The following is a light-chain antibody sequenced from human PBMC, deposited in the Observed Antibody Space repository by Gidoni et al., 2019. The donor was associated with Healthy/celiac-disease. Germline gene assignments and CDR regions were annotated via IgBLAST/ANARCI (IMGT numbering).Light chain of an antibody. J-gene: IGKJ4*01. CDR2: GPS. V-gene: IGKV3-15*01. Sequence: EIGMTQSPATLSVSPGERATLPCRASQSVSSNLAWYQQKPGQAPRLRIYGPSTRASGIPARFSGSGSGTEFTLTISSLQSEDFAVYYCQQYNNWPLTFGGGTKVEIK. CDR1: QSVSSN. CDR3: QQYNNWPLT.